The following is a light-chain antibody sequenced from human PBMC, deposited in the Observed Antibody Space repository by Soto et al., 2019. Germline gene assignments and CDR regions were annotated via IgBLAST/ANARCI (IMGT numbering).Light chain of an antibody. V-gene: IGLV1-44*01. Sequence: QSALTQPPSASGTPGQRVTISCSGSNSNIGSNPVHWYQQFPGTAPKVLIYSNYQRPSGVPDRISGSKSGTSASLAISGLQSEDGADYYCAAWDDRLSDLLFGGGTKVTVL. CDR1: NSNIGSNP. J-gene: IGLJ2*01. CDR3: AAWDDRLSDLL. CDR2: SNY.